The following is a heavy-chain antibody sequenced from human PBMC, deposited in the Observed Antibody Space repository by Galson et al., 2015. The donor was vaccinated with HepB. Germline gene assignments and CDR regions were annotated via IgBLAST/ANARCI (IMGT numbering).Heavy chain of an antibody. CDR3: AKVFPEKTDGWYRQALYYFDS. D-gene: IGHD6-19*01. CDR2: ITPSGNNT. J-gene: IGHJ4*02. Sequence: RLSCAASGFTFSYYAMSWVRQAPGKGLEWVSAITPSGNNTYSADSMKGRFTISRDNSQNTLFLQMNSLRADDTAIYFCAKVFPEKTDGWYRQALYYFDSWGQGTRVTVSS. CDR1: GFTFSYYA. V-gene: IGHV3-23*01.